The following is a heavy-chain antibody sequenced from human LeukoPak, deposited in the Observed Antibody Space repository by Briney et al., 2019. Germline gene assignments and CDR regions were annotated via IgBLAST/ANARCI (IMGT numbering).Heavy chain of an antibody. D-gene: IGHD6-13*01. CDR2: INPNSGGT. CDR1: GYTFTSYD. Sequence: ASVKVSCKASGYTFTSYDINWVRQATGQGLEWMGWINPNSGGTNYAQKFQGRVTMTEDTSTDTAYMELSSLRSEDTAVYYCATSIAAAGSFDYWGQGTLVTVSS. J-gene: IGHJ4*02. V-gene: IGHV1-8*01. CDR3: ATSIAAAGSFDY.